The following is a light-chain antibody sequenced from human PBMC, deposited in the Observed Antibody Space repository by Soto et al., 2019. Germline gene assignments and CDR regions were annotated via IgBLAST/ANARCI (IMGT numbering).Light chain of an antibody. CDR3: GTWDSSLSVYV. Sequence: QSVLTQPPSVSAAPGQKVTISCSGSSSNIGNNFVSWFQQLPGAAPKVLIYDNDKRPSGIPDRFSGSKSGTSDTLDITGLQTGDEADYYCGTWDSSLSVYVFAIGTKLTVL. CDR2: DND. J-gene: IGLJ1*01. CDR1: SSNIGNNF. V-gene: IGLV1-51*01.